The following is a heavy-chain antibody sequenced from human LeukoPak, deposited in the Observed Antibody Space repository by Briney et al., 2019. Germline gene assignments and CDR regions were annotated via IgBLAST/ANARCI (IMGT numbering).Heavy chain of an antibody. CDR3: ARVGDYGEIAFDI. CDR1: GFTFSSYW. V-gene: IGHV3-74*01. CDR2: IHTDGSTT. Sequence: QTGGSLRLSCAASGFTFSSYWMHWVRQAPGKGLVWVSRIHTDGSTTTYADSVKGRFTISRDNAKNTLYLQMNSLRAEDTAVYYCARVGDYGEIAFDIWGQGTMVTVSS. J-gene: IGHJ3*02. D-gene: IGHD4-17*01.